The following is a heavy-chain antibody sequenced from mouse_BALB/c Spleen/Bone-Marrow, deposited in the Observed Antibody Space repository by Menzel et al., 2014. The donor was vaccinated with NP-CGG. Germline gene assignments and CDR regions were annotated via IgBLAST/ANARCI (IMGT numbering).Heavy chain of an antibody. V-gene: IGHV1-82*01. D-gene: IGHD1-1*01. J-gene: IGHJ4*01. CDR3: ARSLSVVTPMDY. Sequence: QVQLQQSGPELVRPGASVKISCKASGYEFSDSWMNWVKQRPGQGLEWIGRIYPGDGGSIYNGKFKGKATLTSDKFSSTAYMQLSSLTSVDSAVYFCARSLSVVTPMDYWGQGTSVTVSS. CDR2: IYPGDGGS. CDR1: GYEFSDSW.